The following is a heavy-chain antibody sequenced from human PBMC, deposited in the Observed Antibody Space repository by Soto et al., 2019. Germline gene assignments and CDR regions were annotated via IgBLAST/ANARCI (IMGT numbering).Heavy chain of an antibody. CDR1: GYSFTIYW. CDR2: IDPSDSYT. J-gene: IGHJ6*02. V-gene: IGHV5-10-1*01. CDR3: ARGSNYYYGMDV. Sequence: GESLKISCKGSGYSFTIYWISWVLQMPGKGLEWMGRIDPSDSYTNYSPSFQGHVTISADKSISTAYLQWSSLKASDTAMYYCARGSNYYYGMDVWGQGTTVTVSS. D-gene: IGHD4-4*01.